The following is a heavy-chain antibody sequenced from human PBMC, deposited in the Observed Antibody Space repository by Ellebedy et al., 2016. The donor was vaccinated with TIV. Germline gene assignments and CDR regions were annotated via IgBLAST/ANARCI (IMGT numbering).Heavy chain of an antibody. CDR1: GYSFTDYW. CDR2: IFPGDSDV. J-gene: IGHJ3*02. Sequence: GESLKISXKGSGYSFTDYWIGWVRQMPGKGLEWMGIIFPGDSDVRYSSSSQGQVTISADKSISTAYLQWSSLKASDTAMYYCARQGYCSGGSCYWNAFDIWGQGTMVTVSS. V-gene: IGHV5-51*01. CDR3: ARQGYCSGGSCYWNAFDI. D-gene: IGHD2-15*01.